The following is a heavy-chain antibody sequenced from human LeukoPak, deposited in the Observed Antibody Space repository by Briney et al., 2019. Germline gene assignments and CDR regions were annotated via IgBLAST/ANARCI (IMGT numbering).Heavy chain of an antibody. CDR1: GGSFSGYY. CDR3: ARPDYSNYFQD. Sequence: SETLSLTCAVYGGSFSGYYWSWIRQPPGKGLEWIGSIYYSGSTYYNPSLKSRVTISVDTSKNQFSLKLSSVTAADTAVYYCARPDYSNYFQDWGQGTLVTVSS. V-gene: IGHV4-34*01. J-gene: IGHJ4*02. D-gene: IGHD4-11*01. CDR2: IYYSGST.